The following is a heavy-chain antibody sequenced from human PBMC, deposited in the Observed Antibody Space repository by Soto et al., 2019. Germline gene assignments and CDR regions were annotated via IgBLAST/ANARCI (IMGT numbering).Heavy chain of an antibody. CDR1: GFTFSSYA. CDR2: ISGSGGST. CDR3: AKDREGGLWFGEGMDV. V-gene: IGHV3-23*01. J-gene: IGHJ6*01. Sequence: EVQLLESGGGLVQPGGSLRLSCAASGFTFSSYAMSWVRQAPGKGLEWVSAISGSGGSTYYADSVKGRFTISRDNSKNTLYLQMNSLRAEDTAVYYCAKDREGGLWFGEGMDVWGQGTKVTVSS. D-gene: IGHD3-10*01.